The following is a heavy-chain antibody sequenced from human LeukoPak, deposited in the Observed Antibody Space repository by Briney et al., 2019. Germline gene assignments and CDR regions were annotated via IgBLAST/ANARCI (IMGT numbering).Heavy chain of an antibody. CDR2: IYHSGNT. J-gene: IGHJ5*02. V-gene: IGHV4-39*01. D-gene: IGHD3-10*01. CDR1: GGSISSSSYL. CDR3: ARGDNWFGELESVHNWFDP. Sequence: PSETLSLTCTVSGGSISSSSYLWGWIRQPPGKGLEWIGSIYHSGNTYYNPSLKSRVTISVDTSKNQFPLKLSSVTAADTAVYYCARGDNWFGELESVHNWFDPWGQGTPVTVSS.